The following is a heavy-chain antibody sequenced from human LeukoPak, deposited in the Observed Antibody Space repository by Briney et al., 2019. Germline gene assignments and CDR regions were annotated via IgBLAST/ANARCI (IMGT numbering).Heavy chain of an antibody. Sequence: SETLSLTCTVSGGSISSGGYYWSWIRQHPRKGLEWIGYIYYSGSTYYNPSLKSRVTISVDTSKNQFSLKLSSVTAADTAVYYCARRSGTEERGYFDYWGQGTLVTVSS. CDR2: IYYSGST. J-gene: IGHJ4*02. V-gene: IGHV4-31*03. D-gene: IGHD1-1*01. CDR3: ARRSGTEERGYFDY. CDR1: GGSISSGGYY.